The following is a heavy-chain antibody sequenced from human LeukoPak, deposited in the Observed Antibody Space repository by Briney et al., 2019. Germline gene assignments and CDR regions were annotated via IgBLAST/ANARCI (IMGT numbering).Heavy chain of an antibody. CDR3: ARGLDGFDI. Sequence: PGGSLRLSCAASGFTFSSYAMSWVRQAPGKGLEWVANIKQDGSEKYYVDSVKGRYTISRDNVKNSLFLQMNSLRAEDTAVYFCARGLDGFDIWGQGTLVTVS. V-gene: IGHV3-7*03. CDR2: IKQDGSEK. J-gene: IGHJ3*02. CDR1: GFTFSSYA.